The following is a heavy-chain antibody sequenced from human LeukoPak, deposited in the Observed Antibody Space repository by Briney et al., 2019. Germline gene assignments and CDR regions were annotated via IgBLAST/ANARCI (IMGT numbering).Heavy chain of an antibody. Sequence: GGSLRLSCAASGFTFSNAWMSWVRQAPGKGLEWVSVIYSGGSTYYADSVKGRFTISRDNSKNTLYLQMNSLRAEDTAVYYCASGSCYDYWGQGTLVTVSS. CDR2: IYSGGST. V-gene: IGHV3-53*01. J-gene: IGHJ4*02. CDR1: GFTFSNAW. CDR3: ASGSCYDY. D-gene: IGHD2-15*01.